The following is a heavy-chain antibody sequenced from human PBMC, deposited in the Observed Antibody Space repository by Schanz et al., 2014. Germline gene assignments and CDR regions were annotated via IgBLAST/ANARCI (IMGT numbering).Heavy chain of an antibody. CDR3: ARDRLAAQGIDS. J-gene: IGHJ4*02. CDR2: ISYSGGT. V-gene: IGHV4-31*03. D-gene: IGHD6-6*01. CDR1: GASISSRDFY. Sequence: QVQLQESGPGLVKPSQTLSLTCTVSGASISSRDFYWSWIRQFPGKGLEWIGYISYSGGTYYSPSLKSRVSISLDTSKNQFSLNLSSVTAADTAVYYCARDRLAAQGIDSWGQGTLXTVSS.